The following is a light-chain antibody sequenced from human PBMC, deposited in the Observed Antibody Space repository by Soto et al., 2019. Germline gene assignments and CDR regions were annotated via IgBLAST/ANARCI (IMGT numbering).Light chain of an antibody. Sequence: QSVLTQSPSVSGAPGQRVTISCTGSSSNIGANYDVHWYQHRPGTAPKLLIFGNNNRPSGVPDRFSGSKSGTSASLAITGLQAEDEGDYYCQSYDSTLSARYVFGTGTKVTAL. J-gene: IGLJ1*01. CDR2: GNN. CDR3: QSYDSTLSARYV. V-gene: IGLV1-40*01. CDR1: SSNIGANYD.